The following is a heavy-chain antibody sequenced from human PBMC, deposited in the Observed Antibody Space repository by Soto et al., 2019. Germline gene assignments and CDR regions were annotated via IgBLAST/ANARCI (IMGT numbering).Heavy chain of an antibody. V-gene: IGHV1-8*02. CDR1: GYDFTAYD. CDR2: MNPINGAT. CDR3: GRGPSPRAPAGGTPYYYAMDV. D-gene: IGHD6-13*01. J-gene: IGHJ6*02. Sequence: SVKVSCKTSGYDFTAYDINWVRQAPGQGLEWMGWMNPINGATGSARRFQGRVSMTRNTATGTAYLELTSLRSDDTGVYYCGRGPSPRAPAGGTPYYYAMDVWGQGTTVTVSS.